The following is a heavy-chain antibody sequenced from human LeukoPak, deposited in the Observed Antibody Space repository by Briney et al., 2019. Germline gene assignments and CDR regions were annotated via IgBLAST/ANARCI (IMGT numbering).Heavy chain of an antibody. CDR3: ARDLGTTNYYFDY. CDR1: GFTFSTYG. Sequence: PGRSLRLSCAASGFTFSTYGMHWVRQAPGKGLEWVAVISYDGSKKYYGDSVKGRVTISRDDSKNTLYLQMNSLRGEDTAVYYCARDLGTTNYYFDYWGQGTPVTVSS. V-gene: IGHV3-30*03. J-gene: IGHJ4*02. D-gene: IGHD1-26*01. CDR2: ISYDGSKK.